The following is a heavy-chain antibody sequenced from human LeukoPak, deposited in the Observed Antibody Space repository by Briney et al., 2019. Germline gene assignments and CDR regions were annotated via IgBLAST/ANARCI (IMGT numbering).Heavy chain of an antibody. Sequence: GGSLRLSCAASGFTFSRYNMNWVRQAPGQGLEWVSSITSDSIYRCYADSVKGRFTISRDNAQNSLYLQMNSLRAGDTAVYYCAKTTITPPYYMDVWGKGTTVTVSS. J-gene: IGHJ6*03. CDR2: ITSDSIYR. CDR3: AKTTITPPYYMDV. D-gene: IGHD4-11*01. CDR1: GFTFSRYN. V-gene: IGHV3-21*01.